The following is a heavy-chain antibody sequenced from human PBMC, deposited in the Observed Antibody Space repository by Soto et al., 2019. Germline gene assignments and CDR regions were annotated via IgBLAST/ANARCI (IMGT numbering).Heavy chain of an antibody. CDR1: GGSISTDYW. V-gene: IGHV4-4*02. CDR3: ARGFDYRWVY. D-gene: IGHD3-16*01. J-gene: IGHJ4*02. Sequence: QVQLQESGPGLVKPSGTLSLTCAVSGGSISTDYWWSWVRQPPGKGLEWIGEIHHSGSTNYIQSLKSRVPMSLDKSHNQRSLKLSSVTAADTAVYHCARGFDYRWVYCGQGTLVTVSS. CDR2: IHHSGST.